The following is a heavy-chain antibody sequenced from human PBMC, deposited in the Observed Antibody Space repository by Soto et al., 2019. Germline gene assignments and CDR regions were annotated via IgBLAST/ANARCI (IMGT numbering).Heavy chain of an antibody. CDR1: GFTFDDYA. Sequence: EVQLVESGGGLVQPGRSLRLSCAASGFTFDDYAMHWVRQAPGKGLEWVSGISWNSGSIGYADSVKGRFTISRDNAKNSLYLQMKSLRAEDTALYYCASSSWTTYYYYMDVWGKGTTVTVSS. CDR2: ISWNSGSI. D-gene: IGHD6-13*01. CDR3: ASSSWTTYYYYMDV. V-gene: IGHV3-9*01. J-gene: IGHJ6*03.